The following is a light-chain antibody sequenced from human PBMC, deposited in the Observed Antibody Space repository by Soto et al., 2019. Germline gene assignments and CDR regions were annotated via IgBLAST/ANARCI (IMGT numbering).Light chain of an antibody. Sequence: DIQLTQSPSFLSASIGDSVTITCRASQAIGTYLAWYQQKPGKAPNLLVYAASTLHSGVPSRFSGSGSGTEFTLTITSLQPEDVATYYCQQPHTYLLTFGGGTKVQIK. V-gene: IGKV1-9*01. CDR3: QQPHTYLLT. CDR2: AAS. CDR1: QAIGTY. J-gene: IGKJ4*01.